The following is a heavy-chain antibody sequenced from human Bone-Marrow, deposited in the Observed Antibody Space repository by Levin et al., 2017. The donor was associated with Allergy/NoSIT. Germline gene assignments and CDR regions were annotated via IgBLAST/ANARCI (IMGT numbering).Heavy chain of an antibody. CDR1: GYTFTSYD. J-gene: IGHJ6*02. CDR3: ARPYCISTSCYYYGMDV. V-gene: IGHV1-8*01. Sequence: GESLKISCKASGYTFTSYDINWVRQATGQGLEWMGWMNPNSGNTGYAQKFQGRVTMTRNTSISTAYMELSSLRSEDTAVYYCARPYCISTSCYYYGMDVWGQGTTVTVSS. D-gene: IGHD2-2*01. CDR2: MNPNSGNT.